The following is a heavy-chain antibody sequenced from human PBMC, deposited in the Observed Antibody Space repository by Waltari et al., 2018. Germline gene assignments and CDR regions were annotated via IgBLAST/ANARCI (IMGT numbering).Heavy chain of an antibody. D-gene: IGHD5-12*01. J-gene: IGHJ4*02. V-gene: IGHV3-30*18. Sequence: QVQLVESGGGVVQPGRSLRLSCAASGFTFSSYGMHWVRQAPGKGLEWVAVISYDGSNKYYADSVKGRFTISRDKSKNTLYLQMNSLRAEDTAVYYCAKDHRRYSGYEPLDYWGQGTLVTVSS. CDR3: AKDHRRYSGYEPLDY. CDR2: ISYDGSNK. CDR1: GFTFSSYG.